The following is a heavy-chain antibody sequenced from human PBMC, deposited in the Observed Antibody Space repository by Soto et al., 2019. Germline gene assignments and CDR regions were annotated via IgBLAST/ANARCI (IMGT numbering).Heavy chain of an antibody. CDR3: AKSPCMYYYDGRGYYHYDY. Sequence: CGVSEDCITRCALYRDRQAPGKGLEWVSAISGSGFSTYYADSVKGRFTISRDNSKNTLYLQMNSLRAEDTAVYYCAKSPCMYYYDGRGYYHYDYWGQGTLVTVSS. D-gene: IGHD3-22*01. CDR2: ISGSGFST. V-gene: IGHV3-23*01. J-gene: IGHJ4*02. CDR1: EDCITRCA.